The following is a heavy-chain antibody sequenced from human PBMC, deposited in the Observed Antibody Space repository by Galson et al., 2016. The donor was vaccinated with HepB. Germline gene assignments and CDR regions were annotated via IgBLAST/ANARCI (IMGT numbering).Heavy chain of an antibody. CDR1: GFTFSSYW. D-gene: IGHD1-26*01. J-gene: IGHJ5*02. Sequence: SLRLSCAASGFTFSSYWMHWVRQVPGKGLMWVSRISIDGSSTTYADSVKGRFTTSRDNAKNMLYLQMNSLRAEDTAVYYCARPAPYSGNYGSGWFDPWGQGTLVTVSS. CDR2: ISIDGSST. V-gene: IGHV3-74*01. CDR3: ARPAPYSGNYGSGWFDP.